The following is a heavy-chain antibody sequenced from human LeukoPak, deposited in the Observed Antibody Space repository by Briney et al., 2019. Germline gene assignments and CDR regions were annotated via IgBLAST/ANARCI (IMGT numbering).Heavy chain of an antibody. CDR3: VREDWGSGFY. CDR2: TSYRSKWYN. CDR1: GDSVSSNSVT. V-gene: IGHV6-1*01. D-gene: IGHD7-27*01. J-gene: IGHJ4*02. Sequence: SQTLSLTCVISGDSVSSNSVTWNWIRQSPSRGLEWLTRTSYRSKWYNEYAISVKSRITINPATSKNQLSLQLNSVTPEDMAVYYCVREDWGSGFYWGQGTQVTVSS.